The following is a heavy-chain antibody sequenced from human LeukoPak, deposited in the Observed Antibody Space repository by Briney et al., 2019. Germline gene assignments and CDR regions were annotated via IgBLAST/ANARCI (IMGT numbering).Heavy chain of an antibody. CDR2: IYYSGST. V-gene: IGHV4-59*01. J-gene: IGHJ3*02. CDR3: ARARGDAFDI. Sequence: SETLSLTCAVYGGSFSGYYWSWIRQPPGKGLEWIGYIYYSGSTNYNPSLKSRVTISVDTSKNQFSLKLSSVTAVDTAVYYCARARGDAFDIWGQGTMVTVSS. D-gene: IGHD3-10*01. CDR1: GGSFSGYY.